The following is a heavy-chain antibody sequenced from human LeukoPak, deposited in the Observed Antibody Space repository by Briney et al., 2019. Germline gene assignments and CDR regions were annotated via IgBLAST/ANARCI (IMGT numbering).Heavy chain of an antibody. J-gene: IGHJ4*02. CDR2: IDTSSRYI. Sequence: PSETLSLTCTVSGGSISSSSYYWGWIRQPPGKGLEWVSSIDTSSRYIYYGDSVKGRFTISRDNAKNSLYLQMNSLRAEDTAVYYCARRAKTERGHSYGLDYWGQGTLVTVSP. CDR3: ARRAKTERGHSYGLDY. CDR1: GGSISSSS. V-gene: IGHV3-21*01. D-gene: IGHD5-18*01.